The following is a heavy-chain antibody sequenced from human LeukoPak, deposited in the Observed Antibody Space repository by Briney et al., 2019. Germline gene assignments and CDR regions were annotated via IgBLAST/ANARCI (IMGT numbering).Heavy chain of an antibody. J-gene: IGHJ4*02. CDR2: IYYSGST. CDR1: GGSISSYY. V-gene: IGHV4-59*01. D-gene: IGHD2-15*01. CDR3: ASAPVVAAPALGY. Sequence: SETLSLTCTVSGGSISSYYWSWIRQPPGKGLEWIGYIYYSGSTNYNPSLKSRVTISVDTSKNQFSLKLSSVTAADTAVYYCASAPVVAAPALGYWGQGTLVTVSS.